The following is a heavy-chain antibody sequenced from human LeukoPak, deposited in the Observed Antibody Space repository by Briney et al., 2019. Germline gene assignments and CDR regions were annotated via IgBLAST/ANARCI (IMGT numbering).Heavy chain of an antibody. CDR3: AREIAVAGRAFDI. V-gene: IGHV4-59*12. J-gene: IGHJ3*02. CDR1: GGSISSYY. Sequence: SETLSLTCTVSGGSISSYYWSWIRQPPGKGLEWIGSINYSGSTNYNPSLKSRVTISVDMSKSQFSLKLSSVTAADTAVYYCAREIAVAGRAFDIWGQGTMVTVSS. CDR2: INYSGST. D-gene: IGHD6-19*01.